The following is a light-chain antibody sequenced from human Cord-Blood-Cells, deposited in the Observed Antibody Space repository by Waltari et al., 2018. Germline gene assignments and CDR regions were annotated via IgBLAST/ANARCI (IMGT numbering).Light chain of an antibody. CDR1: QSVSSSY. CDR3: QQYYSTPLFT. Sequence: EIVLTQSPVTLSLSPGERATLSCRASQSVSSSYLAWYQQKPGQPPKLLIYWASTRESGVPDRFSGSGSGTDFTLTISSLQAEDVAVYYCQQYYSTPLFTFGPGTKVDIK. V-gene: IGKV4-1*01. J-gene: IGKJ3*01. CDR2: WAS.